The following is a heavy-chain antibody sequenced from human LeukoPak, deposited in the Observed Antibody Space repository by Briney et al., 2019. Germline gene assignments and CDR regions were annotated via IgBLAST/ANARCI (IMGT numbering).Heavy chain of an antibody. J-gene: IGHJ6*02. Sequence: GGSLRLSCAASGFTFSSYGINWVRQAPGEGLEWVSYISGTSGTIYYADSVKGRFTISRDDAKKSVYLQMNSLRAEDAAVYYCTRGGWFGKTYYNYGMDVWGQGTTVTVSS. V-gene: IGHV3-48*04. CDR3: TRGGWFGKTYYNYGMDV. CDR1: GFTFSSYG. CDR2: ISGTSGTI. D-gene: IGHD3-10*01.